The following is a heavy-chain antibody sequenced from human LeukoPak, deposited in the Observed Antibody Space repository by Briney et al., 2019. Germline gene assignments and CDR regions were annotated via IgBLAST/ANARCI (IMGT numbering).Heavy chain of an antibody. D-gene: IGHD3-10*01. CDR3: TRGFSHYYYGMDI. V-gene: IGHV3-33*01. CDR1: GFTFSSYG. Sequence: GGSLRLSCAASGFTFSSYGMHWVRQAPGKGLEWVAVIWYGGSNKYYADSVKGRFTISRDNSKNTLYLQMNSLRAEDTAVYYCTRGFSHYYYGMDIWGQGTTVTVSS. J-gene: IGHJ6*02. CDR2: IWYGGSNK.